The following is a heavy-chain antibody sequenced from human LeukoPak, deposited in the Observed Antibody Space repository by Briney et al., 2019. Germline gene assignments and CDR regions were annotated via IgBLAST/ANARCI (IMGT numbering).Heavy chain of an antibody. V-gene: IGHV3-33*01. D-gene: IGHD4-11*01. CDR3: ARVADYSNSAHADY. CDR1: GFTFSSYG. Sequence: PGGSLRLSCAASGFTFSSYGMHWVRQAPGKGLERVAVIWYDGSNKNYADSVKGRFTISRDNSKNTLYLQMNSLRAEDTAVYYCARVADYSNSAHADYWGQGTLVIVSS. J-gene: IGHJ4*02. CDR2: IWYDGSNK.